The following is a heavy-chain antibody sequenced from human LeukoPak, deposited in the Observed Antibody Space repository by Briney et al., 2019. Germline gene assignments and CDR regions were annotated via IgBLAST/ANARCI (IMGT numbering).Heavy chain of an antibody. V-gene: IGHV3-23*01. CDR3: ARNNWGIDD. D-gene: IGHD7-27*01. Sequence: PGGSLRLSCAASGFTFSNYAMSWVRQAPGKGLEWVSGISAGGGSTYYADSVKGRFTISRDNSRNTLYLQMNSLRPEDTAVYYCARNNWGIDDWGQGTLVTVSS. J-gene: IGHJ4*02. CDR2: ISAGGGST. CDR1: GFTFSNYA.